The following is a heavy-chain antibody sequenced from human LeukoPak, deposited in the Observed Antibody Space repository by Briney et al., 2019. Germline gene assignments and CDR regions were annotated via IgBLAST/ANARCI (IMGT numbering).Heavy chain of an antibody. CDR2: IYHSGST. CDR1: GYSISSGYD. D-gene: IGHD3-3*01. J-gene: IGHJ4*02. CDR3: ARGDFWSGPPYYFDY. Sequence: PSETLSLTCTVSGYSISSGYDWGWIRQPPGKGLEWIGSIYHSGSTYYNPSLKSRVTISVDTSKNHFSLKLSSVTAEDTAVYYCARGDFWSGPPYYFDYWGQGTLVTVSS. V-gene: IGHV4-38-2*02.